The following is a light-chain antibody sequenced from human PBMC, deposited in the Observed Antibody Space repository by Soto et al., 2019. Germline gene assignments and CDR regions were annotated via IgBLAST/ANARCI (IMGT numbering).Light chain of an antibody. J-gene: IGKJ1*01. CDR1: QSLLHSDGKNY. V-gene: IGKV2-28*01. CDR3: MQALQTPPT. CDR2: LGS. Sequence: DSVMTQSPLSLPVTPGEPASISCRPSQSLLHSDGKNYLDWYLQKPGQSPQLLIYLGSNRASGVPDRFSGSGSGTDFTLKISRVEAEDVGVYYCMQALQTPPTFGQGTKVDIK.